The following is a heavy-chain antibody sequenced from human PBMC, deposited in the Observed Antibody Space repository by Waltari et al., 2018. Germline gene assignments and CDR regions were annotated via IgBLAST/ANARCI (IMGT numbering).Heavy chain of an antibody. J-gene: IGHJ6*03. Sequence: QLQLQESCPGLVKPSETLSLTCTGSGGSYGSYYWRWIRQPPGKGLEWIGYIYYSGSTNYNPSLKSRVTISVDTSKNQFSLKLSSVTAADTAVYYCARLRDGYNPLYYYYYYMDVWGKGTTVTVSS. V-gene: IGHV4-59*01. CDR1: GGSYGSYY. D-gene: IGHD5-12*01. CDR2: IYYSGST. CDR3: ARLRDGYNPLYYYYYYMDV.